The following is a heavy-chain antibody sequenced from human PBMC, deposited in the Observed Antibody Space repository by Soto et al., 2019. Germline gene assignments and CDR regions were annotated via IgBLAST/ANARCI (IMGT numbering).Heavy chain of an antibody. CDR2: ISGGGGNT. CDR1: GFTFGNYG. J-gene: IGHJ3*01. V-gene: IGHV3-23*01. CDR3: AKGFIVVVTVLRPDDAFDV. D-gene: IGHD2-21*02. Sequence: DVQLLESGGGLVQPGGSLRLSCATSGFTFGNYGMNWVRQAPGKGLEWVSGISGGGGNTYYADSVKGRFTIPRDPYKNTVFLEMNSLRAEDTAVYYCAKGFIVVVTVLRPDDAFDVWGQGTLVTVSS.